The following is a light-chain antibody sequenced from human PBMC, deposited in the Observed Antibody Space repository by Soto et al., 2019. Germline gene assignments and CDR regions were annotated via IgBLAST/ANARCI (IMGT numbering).Light chain of an antibody. CDR1: QSVSTY. CDR3: QQRSTWPRIT. V-gene: IGKV3-11*01. J-gene: IGKJ5*01. Sequence: EIVLTQSPATLSLSLGERVTLSCRASQSVSTYLGWYQQKPGQPPRLLIYDASTRATGIPARFSGSGSGTDFSLTISSLEPEDFAVYYCQQRSTWPRITFGQGTRLEIK. CDR2: DAS.